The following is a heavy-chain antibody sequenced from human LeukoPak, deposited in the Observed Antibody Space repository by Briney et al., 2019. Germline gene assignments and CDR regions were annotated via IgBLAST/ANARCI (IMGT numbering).Heavy chain of an antibody. J-gene: IGHJ4*02. CDR2: INPNRGGT. CDR1: GYTFTGYY. D-gene: IGHD3-22*01. Sequence: ASVKVSCKASGYTFTGYYMHWVRQAPGQGLEWMGWINPNRGGTNYAQKFQGRVTMTRDTSISTAYMELSRLRSDDTAVYYCARDPNYYDSSGPPDYWGQGTLVTVSS. V-gene: IGHV1-2*02. CDR3: ARDPNYYDSSGPPDY.